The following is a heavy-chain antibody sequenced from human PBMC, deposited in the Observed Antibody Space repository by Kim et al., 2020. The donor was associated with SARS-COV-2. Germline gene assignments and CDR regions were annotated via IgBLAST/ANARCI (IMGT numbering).Heavy chain of an antibody. Sequence: SQTLSLTCAISGDRVSSNSAVWHWLRQSPSRGLEWLGRTYYRSKWSNDYAVSVKRRITINPDTSKNQFSLQLNSVTPEDTAVYYCARERVAAAGRVFDYWGQGTLVTVSS. CDR3: ARERVAAAGRVFDY. CDR2: TYYRSKWSN. D-gene: IGHD6-13*01. V-gene: IGHV6-1*01. J-gene: IGHJ4*02. CDR1: GDRVSSNSAV.